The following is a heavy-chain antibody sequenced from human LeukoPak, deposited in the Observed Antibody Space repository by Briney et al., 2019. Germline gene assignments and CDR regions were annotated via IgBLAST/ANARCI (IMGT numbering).Heavy chain of an antibody. V-gene: IGHV3-21*01. D-gene: IGHD3-22*01. CDR3: APTYYYESSGHQ. J-gene: IGHJ4*02. CDR2: ISGSSDYI. CDR1: GFTFSSHS. Sequence: PGGSLRLSCAASGFTFSSHSMNWVRQAPGKGLEWVSSISGSSDYIYYADSVKGRFTISRDNAKNSLYLQMNNLRVEDTAVYYCAPTYYYESSGHQGGQGTLVTVSA.